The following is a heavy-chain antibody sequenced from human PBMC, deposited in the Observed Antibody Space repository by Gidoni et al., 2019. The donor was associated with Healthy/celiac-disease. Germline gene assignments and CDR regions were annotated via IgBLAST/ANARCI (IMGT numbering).Heavy chain of an antibody. Sequence: QVPLVESGGGVVRPGRSLRLSCAASGFTFSRYGMHWVRQAPGKGLEWVAVIWYDGSNKYYADSVKGRFTISRDNSKTTLYLQMNILRAEDTAVYYCARELGSSSWDYYYGMDVWGQGTTVTVSS. CDR2: IWYDGSNK. CDR1: GFTFSRYG. J-gene: IGHJ6*02. V-gene: IGHV3-33*01. CDR3: ARELGSSSWDYYYGMDV. D-gene: IGHD6-13*01.